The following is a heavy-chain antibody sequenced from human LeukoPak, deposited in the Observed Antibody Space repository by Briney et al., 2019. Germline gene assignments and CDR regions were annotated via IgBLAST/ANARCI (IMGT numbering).Heavy chain of an antibody. CDR3: ARASSYYDILTGPLAVGYMDV. J-gene: IGHJ6*03. CDR1: GGSFSGYY. D-gene: IGHD3-9*01. V-gene: IGHV4-34*01. CDR2: TNNSGST. Sequence: KPSETLSLTCAVYGGSFSGYYWSWIRQPPGKGLEWVGETNNSGSTNYNPSLKSRATISVDTSKNQFSLKLSSVTAADTAVYYCARASSYYDILTGPLAVGYMDVWGKGTTVTVSS.